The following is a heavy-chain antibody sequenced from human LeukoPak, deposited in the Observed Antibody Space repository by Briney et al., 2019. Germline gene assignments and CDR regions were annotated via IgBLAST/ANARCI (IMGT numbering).Heavy chain of an antibody. CDR2: ISAYNGNT. D-gene: IGHD2-15*01. CDR1: GYTFTSYG. Sequence: ASVKVSGTASGYTFTSYGISWVRQAPGQGLEWMGWISAYNGNTNYAQKLQGRVTMTTDTSTSTAYMEPRSLRSDDTAVYYCAREQAKKGHCSGGSCHPGGYWGQGTLVTVSS. CDR3: AREQAKKGHCSGGSCHPGGY. J-gene: IGHJ4*02. V-gene: IGHV1-18*01.